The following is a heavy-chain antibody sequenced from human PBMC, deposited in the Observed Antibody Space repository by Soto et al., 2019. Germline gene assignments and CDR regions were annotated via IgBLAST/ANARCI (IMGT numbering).Heavy chain of an antibody. CDR3: AMGYCSGGTCLHVY. J-gene: IGHJ4*02. V-gene: IGHV4-4*02. CDR2: IYHSGST. D-gene: IGHD2-15*01. Sequence: QVQLQESGPGLVKPSGTLSLTCAVSGGSISSTNWWSWVRQPTGNGLEWSGEIYHSGSTNYNPSLKRRVTLSVDKSEKRFALKLSTVTAAERGVYYCAMGYCSGGTCLHVYWGQGTLVIVSS. CDR1: GGSISSTNW.